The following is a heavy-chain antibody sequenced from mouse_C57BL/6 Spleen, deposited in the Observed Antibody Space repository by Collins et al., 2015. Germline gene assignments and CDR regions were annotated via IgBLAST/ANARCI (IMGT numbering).Heavy chain of an antibody. D-gene: IGHD1-1*01. CDR1: GYAFSSSW. V-gene: IGHV1-82*01. Sequence: QVQLQQSGPELVKPGASVKISCKASGYAFSSSWMNWVKQRPGKGLEWIGRIYPGDGDTNYNGKFKGKATLTADKSSSTAYMQLSSLTSEDSAVYFCARCPYYYGSSWFAYWGQGTLVTVSA. CDR2: IYPGDGDT. J-gene: IGHJ3*01. CDR3: ARCPYYYGSSWFAY.